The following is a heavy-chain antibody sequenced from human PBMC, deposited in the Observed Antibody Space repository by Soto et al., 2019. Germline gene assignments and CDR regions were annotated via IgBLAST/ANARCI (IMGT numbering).Heavy chain of an antibody. V-gene: IGHV1-69*12. CDR1: GGTFGSYA. CDR2: VIPMFGTT. J-gene: IGHJ3*02. CDR3: ARGREMATISGAFDI. D-gene: IGHD5-12*01. Sequence: QVQLVQSGAEVKKPGSSVKVSCKASGGTFGSYAINWVRQAPGQGLECMGGVIPMFGTTNYAQRFRGRVTFAADESPSKAYMELSSLRSEDTAVYYCARGREMATISGAFDIWGQGTMVIVSS.